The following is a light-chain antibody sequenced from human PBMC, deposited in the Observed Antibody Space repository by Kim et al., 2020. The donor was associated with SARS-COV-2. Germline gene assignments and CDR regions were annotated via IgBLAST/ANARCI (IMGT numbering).Light chain of an antibody. CDR2: DVN. CDR3: SSSTTSNTLI. Sequence: GQSITLSCIGSNSDIGGYNYVSWYQQHPDKAPKLLIYDVNKRPSGVSNRFSGSKSGNTASLTISGLQAEDEADYYCSSSTTSNTLIFGGGTKLTVL. J-gene: IGLJ2*01. CDR1: NSDIGGYNY. V-gene: IGLV2-14*03.